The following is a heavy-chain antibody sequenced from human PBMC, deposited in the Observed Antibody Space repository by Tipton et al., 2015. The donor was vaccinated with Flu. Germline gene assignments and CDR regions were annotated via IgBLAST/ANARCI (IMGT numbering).Heavy chain of an antibody. CDR2: ISSSGNTI. J-gene: IGHJ4*02. V-gene: IGHV3-48*03. CDR1: GFTFSSYE. CDR3: ATLTGDDY. D-gene: IGHD7-27*01. Sequence: SLRLSCAASGFTFSSYEMNWVGQAPGKGLEWVSYISSSGNTISYADSVRGRFTISRDNTKKSLSLQLNSLRAEDTAIYYCATLTGDDYWGQGILVTVSS.